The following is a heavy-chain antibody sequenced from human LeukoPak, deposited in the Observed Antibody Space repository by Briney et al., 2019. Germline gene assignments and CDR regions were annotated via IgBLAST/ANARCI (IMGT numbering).Heavy chain of an antibody. CDR2: IKQDGSEK. Sequence: GGSLRLSCAASGLTFSNYWMDWVRQAPGKGLEWVANIKQDGSEKNYVDSVKGRFIISRDDAKNSLYLQMNTLRADDTAVYYCARDGFGTGSNWGQGTLVTVSS. V-gene: IGHV3-7*03. CDR3: ARDGFGTGSN. J-gene: IGHJ4*02. D-gene: IGHD3-16*01. CDR1: GLTFSNYW.